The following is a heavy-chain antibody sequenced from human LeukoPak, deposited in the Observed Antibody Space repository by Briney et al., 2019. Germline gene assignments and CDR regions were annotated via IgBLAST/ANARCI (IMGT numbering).Heavy chain of an antibody. CDR3: ARDVHCSSTSCFVGLDN. V-gene: IGHV1-18*01. D-gene: IGHD2-2*01. CDR1: GYTFTNFG. CDR2: ISAYNGDT. J-gene: IGHJ4*02. Sequence: RASVKVSCKASGYTFTNFGISWVRQAPGQGLERMGWISAYNGDTNYAQKVQGRVTMTTDSSTSTAYMELRSLRSDDTAMYYCARDVHCSSTSCFVGLDNWGQGTLVTVSS.